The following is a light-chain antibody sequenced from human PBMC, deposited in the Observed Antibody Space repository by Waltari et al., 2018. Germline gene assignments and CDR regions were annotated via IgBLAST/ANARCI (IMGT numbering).Light chain of an antibody. CDR1: SNDVGGHTY. Sequence: QSALTQPASVSGSPGQSITIPCPGTSNDVGGHTYVSWYQQHPGKAPKLMIYDVSNRPSGVSNRFSGSKSGNTASLTISGLQAEDEADYYCSSYTSSLTLVFGGGTKLTVL. V-gene: IGLV2-14*03. J-gene: IGLJ3*02. CDR2: DVS. CDR3: SSYTSSLTLV.